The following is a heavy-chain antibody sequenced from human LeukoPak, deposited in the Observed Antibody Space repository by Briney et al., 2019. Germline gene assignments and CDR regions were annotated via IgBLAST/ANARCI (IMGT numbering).Heavy chain of an antibody. V-gene: IGHV5-10-1*01. J-gene: IGHJ4*02. CDR2: IDPSDSYT. CDR3: AREDLSSSWYVNY. Sequence: GESLKISCKGSGYSFTSYWISWVRQMPGKGLEWMGRIDPSDSYTNYSPSFQGHVTIPADKSISTAYLQWSSLKASDTAMYYCAREDLSSSWYVNYWGQGTLVTVSS. D-gene: IGHD6-13*01. CDR1: GYSFTSYW.